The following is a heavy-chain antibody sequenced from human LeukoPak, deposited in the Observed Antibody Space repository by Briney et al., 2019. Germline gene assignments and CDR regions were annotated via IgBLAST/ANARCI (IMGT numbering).Heavy chain of an antibody. CDR3: AKSPLRTRILLDY. V-gene: IGHV3-30*02. CDR2: IGYDGSKK. J-gene: IGHJ4*02. D-gene: IGHD3-3*01. Sequence: GGSLRLSCAASGFIFSGYGMHWVRQAPGKGLEWVAFIGYDGSKKSYADSVEGRFTISRDNSRNTRYLQMNSLRADDTAVYYCAKSPLRTRILLDYWGQGTLVTVSS. CDR1: GFIFSGYG.